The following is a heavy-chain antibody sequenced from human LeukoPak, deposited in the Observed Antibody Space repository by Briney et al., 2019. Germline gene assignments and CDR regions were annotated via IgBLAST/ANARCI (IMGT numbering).Heavy chain of an antibody. Sequence: SVKVSCKASGGTFSSYAISWVRQAPGQGLEWVGGIIPIFGTANYAQKFQGRVTITADKSTSTAYMELSSLRSEDTAVYYCARSRVVTAYDAFDIWGQGTMVTVSS. D-gene: IGHD2-21*02. CDR1: GGTFSSYA. V-gene: IGHV1-69*06. J-gene: IGHJ3*02. CDR2: IIPIFGTA. CDR3: ARSRVVTAYDAFDI.